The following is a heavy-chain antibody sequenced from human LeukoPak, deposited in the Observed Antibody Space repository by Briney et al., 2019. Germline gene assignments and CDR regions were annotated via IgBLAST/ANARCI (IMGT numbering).Heavy chain of an antibody. CDR1: GFTFSSYE. CDR2: ISSSGSTI. D-gene: IGHD1-20*01. Sequence: GGSLRLSCAASGFTFSSYEMNWVRQAPGKGLEWVSYISSSGSTIYYADSVKGRFTISRDNAKNSLYLQINSLRAEDTAVYYCARDFPRITGTDYYYYGMDVWGQGTTVTVSS. CDR3: ARDFPRITGTDYYYYGMDV. V-gene: IGHV3-48*03. J-gene: IGHJ6*02.